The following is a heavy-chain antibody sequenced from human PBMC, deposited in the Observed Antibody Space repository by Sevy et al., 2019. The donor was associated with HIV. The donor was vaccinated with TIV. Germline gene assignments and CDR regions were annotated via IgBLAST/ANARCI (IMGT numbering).Heavy chain of an antibody. CDR2: INPTSGGT. V-gene: IGHV1-2*05. D-gene: IGHD6-13*01. CDR3: VRVPAAAGTRGYFDY. Sequence: ASVKVSCKTSGYSFSGYNMHWVQQAPGQGLEWMGRINPTSGGTKFAEMFQGWVTMTRDMSISTAYMELSSLRSDDTVVYYCVRVPAAAGTRGYFDYWGQRTLVTVSS. J-gene: IGHJ4*02. CDR1: GYSFSGYN.